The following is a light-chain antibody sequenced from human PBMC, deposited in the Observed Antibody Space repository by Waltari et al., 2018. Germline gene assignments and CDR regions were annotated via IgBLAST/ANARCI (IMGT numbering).Light chain of an antibody. CDR2: DAS. J-gene: IGKJ1*01. V-gene: IGKV3-11*01. Sequence: EIVLTQSLATLSLSTGEIADLSCRASQSVGISLAWYQQKPGQAPRLLIYDASNRATGIPVRFSGSGSGTDFTLTISSLEPEDFAVYYCQQRSKWPLTFGQGTKVEIK. CDR1: QSVGIS. CDR3: QQRSKWPLT.